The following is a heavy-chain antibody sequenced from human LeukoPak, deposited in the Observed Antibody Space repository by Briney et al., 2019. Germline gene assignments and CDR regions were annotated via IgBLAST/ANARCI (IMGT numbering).Heavy chain of an antibody. V-gene: IGHV1-69*05. CDR3: ARDHLPLAYYDRLDAFDI. D-gene: IGHD3-22*01. CDR1: GGTFSSYA. J-gene: IGHJ3*02. CDR2: IIPVFGTA. Sequence: SVKVSCKASGGTFSSYAISWVRQAPGQGLEWMGRIIPVFGTANYAQKFQGRVTITTDESTSTAYMELSSLRSEDTAVYYCARDHLPLAYYDRLDAFDIWGQGTMVTVSS.